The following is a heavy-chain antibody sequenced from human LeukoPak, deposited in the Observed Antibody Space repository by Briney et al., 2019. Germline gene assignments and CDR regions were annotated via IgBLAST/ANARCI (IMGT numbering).Heavy chain of an antibody. CDR2: ISYDGSNK. CDR3: ARGLGYCSGGSCFHAFDI. CDR1: GFTFSSYG. D-gene: IGHD2-15*01. Sequence: PGGSLRLSCAASGFTFSSYGMHWVRQAPGKGLEWVAVISYDGSNKYYADSVKGRFTISRDNSKNTLYLQMNSLRAEDTAVYYCARGLGYCSGGSCFHAFDIWGQGTMVTVSS. V-gene: IGHV3-30*03. J-gene: IGHJ3*02.